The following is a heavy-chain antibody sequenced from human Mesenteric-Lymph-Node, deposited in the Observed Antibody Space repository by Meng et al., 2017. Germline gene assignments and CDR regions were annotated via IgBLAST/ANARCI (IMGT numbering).Heavy chain of an antibody. J-gene: IGHJ4*02. V-gene: IGHV3-7*01. CDR1: GFTFSSYE. CDR2: IKPSGSEK. CDR3: ARGSWDLQFPGPVS. Sequence: GESLKISCAASGFTFSSYEMNWVRQAPGKGLEWVANIKPSGSEKYYVDSVKGRFTISRDNAKNSLFLQMDSLRVEDTAVYYCARGSWDLQFPGPVSWGQGTLVTVSS. D-gene: IGHD1-26*01.